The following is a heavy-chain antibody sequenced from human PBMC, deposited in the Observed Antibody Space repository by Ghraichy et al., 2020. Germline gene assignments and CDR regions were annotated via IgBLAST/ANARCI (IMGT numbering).Heavy chain of an antibody. J-gene: IGHJ4*02. CDR2: ISHSGSA. Sequence: SETLSLTCTVSGGSISSSDYYWGWIRQPPGKGLEWIGTISHSGSAFHNVSLKSRVTISVDTSKNQFSLKLSSVTAADTSVYFCARHGNTWHLFDSWGQGTLVTVSS. CDR3: ARHGNTWHLFDS. V-gene: IGHV4-39*01. CDR1: GGSISSSDYY.